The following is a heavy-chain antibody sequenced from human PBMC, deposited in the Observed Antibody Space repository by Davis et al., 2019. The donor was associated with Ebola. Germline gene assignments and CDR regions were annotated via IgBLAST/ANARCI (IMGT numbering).Heavy chain of an antibody. D-gene: IGHD2-8*02. CDR3: ARALGYCTGGVCPYFDY. CDR1: GGTFSSYA. CDR2: INPSGGST. Sequence: AASVKVSCKASGGTFSSYAISWVRQAPGQGLEWMGIINPSGGSTSYAQKFQGRVTMTTDTSTSTAYMELRSLRSDNTAVYYCARALGYCTGGVCPYFDYWGQGTLVTVSS. J-gene: IGHJ4*02. V-gene: IGHV1-46*01.